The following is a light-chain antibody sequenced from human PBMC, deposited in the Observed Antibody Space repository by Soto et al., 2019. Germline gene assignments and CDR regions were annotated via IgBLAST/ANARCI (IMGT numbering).Light chain of an antibody. J-gene: IGKJ4*01. CDR1: QSVRSGY. Sequence: GLTHSPGALSLSPGEIATLSFRAIQSVRSGYFAWYQQKPGQAPRLLIYDASNRATGIPDRFSGSGSGTDFTLTISSLEPEDFAVYYCQQRSTWQGATFGGRTKVAIK. CDR3: QQRSTWQGAT. V-gene: IGKV3D-20*02. CDR2: DAS.